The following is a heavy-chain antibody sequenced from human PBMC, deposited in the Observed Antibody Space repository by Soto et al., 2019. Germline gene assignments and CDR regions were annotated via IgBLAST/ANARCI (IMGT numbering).Heavy chain of an antibody. V-gene: IGHV3-7*01. CDR3: ARDSECIRYFDWLFQHGAAGAGCAFDI. CDR2: IKQDGSEK. D-gene: IGHD3-9*01. CDR1: GFTFSSYW. J-gene: IGHJ3*02. Sequence: GGSLRLSCAASGFTFSSYWMSWVRQAPGKGLEWVANIKQDGSEKYYVDSVKGRFTISRDNAKNSLYLQMNSLRAEDTAVYYCARDSECIRYFDWLFQHGAAGAGCAFDIWGQGTMVTVSS.